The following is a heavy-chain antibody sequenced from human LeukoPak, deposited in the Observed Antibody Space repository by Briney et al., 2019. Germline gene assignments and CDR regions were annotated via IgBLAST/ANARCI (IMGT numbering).Heavy chain of an antibody. V-gene: IGHV4-59*01. J-gene: IGHJ2*01. CDR1: GGSISPFY. Sequence: SETLSLTCTVSGGSISPFYWNWIRQPPGKGLEWIGYIYYSGSTNYNPSLKSRVTISVDTSKNQFSLKLSSVTAADTAGYYCARVRSAPCYFDLWGRGTLVTVSS. CDR2: IYYSGST. D-gene: IGHD2-15*01. CDR3: ARVRSAPCYFDL.